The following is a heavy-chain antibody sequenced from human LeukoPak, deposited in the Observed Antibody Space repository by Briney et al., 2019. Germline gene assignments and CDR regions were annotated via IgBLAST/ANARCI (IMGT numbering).Heavy chain of an antibody. J-gene: IGHJ5*02. Sequence: SVKVSCKAFGGTFSSYVINWVRQAPGQGLEWMGGIIPIFGTTNYAQKFQGRVTITADESTNTVYMELSSLRSEDTAVYYCARPKGWSSSFLILTNNWFDPWGQGTLVTVSS. CDR3: ARPKGWSSSFLILTNNWFDP. D-gene: IGHD6-6*01. CDR2: IIPIFGTT. CDR1: GGTFSSYV. V-gene: IGHV1-69*13.